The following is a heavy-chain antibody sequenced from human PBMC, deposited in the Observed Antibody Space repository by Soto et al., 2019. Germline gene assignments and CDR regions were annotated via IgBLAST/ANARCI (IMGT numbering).Heavy chain of an antibody. V-gene: IGHV4-31*03. CDR3: ASGHDAYKVRY. D-gene: IGHD1-1*01. CDR2: IYYTGNT. CDR1: GGSISRGGTGSY. Sequence: QVQLQESGPGLVKPSQTLSLTCTVSGGSISRGGTGSYWTWIRQLPGKGLEWIGYIYYTGNTYYNPPLKSRPTISIDTSENQFSLKLTSVTAADTAVYFCASGHDAYKVRYWGQGTLVTVSS. J-gene: IGHJ4*02.